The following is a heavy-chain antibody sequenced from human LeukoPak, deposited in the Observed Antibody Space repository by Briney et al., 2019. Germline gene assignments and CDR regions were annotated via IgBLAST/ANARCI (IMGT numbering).Heavy chain of an antibody. V-gene: IGHV4-4*02. J-gene: IGHJ3*02. D-gene: IGHD6-19*01. CDR1: GDSIITTNW. Sequence: SETLSLTCTVSGDSIITTNWWSWVRQPPGKGLEWIGEVYHSGGTNYNPSLKSRVTISLDKSRNQFSLKLSSVTAADTAVYYCARTSQWLVPGAFDIWGQGTMVTVSS. CDR2: VYHSGGT. CDR3: ARTSQWLVPGAFDI.